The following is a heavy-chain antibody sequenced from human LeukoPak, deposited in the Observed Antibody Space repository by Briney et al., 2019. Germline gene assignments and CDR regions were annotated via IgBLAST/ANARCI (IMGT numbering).Heavy chain of an antibody. J-gene: IGHJ4*02. V-gene: IGHV3-49*04. CDR1: GFTFGDYA. Sequence: PGRSLRLSCTASGFTFGDYAMSWVRQAPGKGLEWVGFIRSEAYGGTTEYAASVKGRFTISRDDSKSIAYLQMNSLKTEDTAVYYCTRDLRTRTPYYFDYWGQGTLVTVSS. CDR3: TRDLRTRTPYYFDY. D-gene: IGHD1-14*01. CDR2: IRSEAYGGTT.